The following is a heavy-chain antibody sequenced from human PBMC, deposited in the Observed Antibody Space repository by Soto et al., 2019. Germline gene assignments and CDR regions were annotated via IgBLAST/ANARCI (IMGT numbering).Heavy chain of an antibody. D-gene: IGHD3-22*01. V-gene: IGHV3-30-3*01. J-gene: IGHJ6*02. CDR2: ISYDGSNK. Sequence: QVQLVESGGGVVQPGRSLRLSCAASGFTFSSYAMHWVRQAPGKGLEWVAVISYDGSNKYYADSVKGRFTISRDNSKNTLYLQMNSLRAEDTAVYYCARSRYYYDSSGYYGMDVWGQGTTVTVSS. CDR1: GFTFSSYA. CDR3: ARSRYYYDSSGYYGMDV.